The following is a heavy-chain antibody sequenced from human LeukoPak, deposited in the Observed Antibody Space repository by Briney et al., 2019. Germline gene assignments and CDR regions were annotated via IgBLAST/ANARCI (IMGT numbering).Heavy chain of an antibody. Sequence: SETLSLTCTVSGGSISSGGYYWSWIRQHPGKGLEWIGYIYYSGSTYYNPSLKSRVTISVDTSKDQFSLKLSSVTAADTAVCYCARFLEWLPFDYWGQGTLVTVSS. CDR1: GGSISSGGYY. D-gene: IGHD3-3*01. CDR3: ARFLEWLPFDY. CDR2: IYYSGST. V-gene: IGHV4-31*03. J-gene: IGHJ4*02.